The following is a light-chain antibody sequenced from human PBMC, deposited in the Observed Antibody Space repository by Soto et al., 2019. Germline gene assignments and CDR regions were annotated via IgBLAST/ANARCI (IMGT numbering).Light chain of an antibody. CDR3: QHSHTMPRT. V-gene: IGKV1-39*01. CDR2: VAS. J-gene: IGKJ1*01. Sequence: DVQMTQSPSSLSASVGDRVTISCRASQYLSTYLNWYKQRPGQAPELLIYVASTLQSGVPSRFVGSGSGTYFTITISSLQPEDSATYYCQHSHTMPRTFGQGTKVEIK. CDR1: QYLSTY.